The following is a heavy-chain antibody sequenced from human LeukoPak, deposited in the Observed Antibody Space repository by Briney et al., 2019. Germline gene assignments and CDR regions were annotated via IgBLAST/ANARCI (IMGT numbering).Heavy chain of an antibody. CDR2: INSDGSST. V-gene: IGHV3-74*01. CDR1: GFTFSSYW. CDR3: ANTLRPTYYYDSSGYYPFDY. Sequence: PGGSLRLSCAASGFTFSSYWMHWVRQAPGKGLVWVSRINSDGSSTNYADSVKGRFTISRDNSKNMLYLQMNSLRAEDTAVYYCANTLRPTYYYDSSGYYPFDYWGQGTLVTVSS. D-gene: IGHD3-22*01. J-gene: IGHJ4*02.